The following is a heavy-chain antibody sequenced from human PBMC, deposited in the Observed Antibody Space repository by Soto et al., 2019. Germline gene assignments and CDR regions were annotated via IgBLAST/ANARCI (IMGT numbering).Heavy chain of an antibody. CDR2: IYSGGST. V-gene: IGHV3-23*03. CDR1: GFTFSSYA. Sequence: EVQLLESGGGLVQPGGSLRLSCAASGFTFSSYAMSWVRQAPGKGLEWVSVIYSGGSTYYADSVKGRFTISRDNSKNTLYLQMNSLRAEDTAVYYCARDKGGFAFDPWGQGTLVTVSS. J-gene: IGHJ5*02. CDR3: ARDKGGFAFDP. D-gene: IGHD3-10*01.